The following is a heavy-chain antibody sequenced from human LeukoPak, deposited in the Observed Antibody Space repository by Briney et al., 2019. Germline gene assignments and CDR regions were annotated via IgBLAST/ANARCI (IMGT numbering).Heavy chain of an antibody. CDR3: ARGGSAVASDY. V-gene: IGHV1-2*02. CDR1: GYTFTSYG. J-gene: IGHJ4*02. D-gene: IGHD6-19*01. Sequence: GASVKVSCKASGYTFTSYGISWVRQAPGQGLEWMGWINPNSGGTNYAQKFQGRVTMTRDTSISTAYMELSRLRSDDTAVYYCARGGSAVASDYWGQGTLVTVSS. CDR2: INPNSGGT.